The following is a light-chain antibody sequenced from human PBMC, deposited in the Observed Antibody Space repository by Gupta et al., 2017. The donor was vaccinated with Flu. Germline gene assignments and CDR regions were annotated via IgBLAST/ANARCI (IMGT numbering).Light chain of an antibody. J-gene: IGKJ1*01. CDR2: GAS. V-gene: IGKV3-20*01. Sequence: EIVLTQSPGLLSLSPGQRATLSCRASQGLSNNYVAWYQQKPGQAPRLLIFGASDRATGIPDRFSGSGSGTDFTLTISRLEPADFAVYYCQQYGSSPTFGQGTKVEI. CDR1: QGLSNNY. CDR3: QQYGSSPT.